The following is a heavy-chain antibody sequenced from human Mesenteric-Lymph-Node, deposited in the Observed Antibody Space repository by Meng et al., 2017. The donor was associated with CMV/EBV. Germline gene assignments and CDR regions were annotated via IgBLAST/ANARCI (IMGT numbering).Heavy chain of an antibody. CDR3: ARGTGEPGMDY. CDR1: GFTFSTYW. CDR2: LNHDGSEE. V-gene: IGHV3-7*01. J-gene: IGHJ4*02. D-gene: IGHD1-1*01. Sequence: GGSLRLSCTASGFTFSTYWMNWVRQAPGKGLEWVATLNHDGSEEYWVDSVKGRFTIYRDNAKNSLFLQMNSLRAEDTAVYYCARGTGEPGMDYWGQGALVTVSS.